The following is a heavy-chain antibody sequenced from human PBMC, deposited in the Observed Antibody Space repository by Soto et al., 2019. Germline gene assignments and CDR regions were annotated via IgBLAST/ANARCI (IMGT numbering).Heavy chain of an antibody. Sequence: PSEKLSLTCTVSGGSISSGGYYWSWIRQHPGKGLEWIGYIYYSGSTYYNPSLKSRVTISVDTSKNQFSLKLSSVTAADTAVYYCARGVMGFLEWLSPQDYYYGMAVWCQGPTVS. V-gene: IGHV4-31*03. J-gene: IGHJ6*02. CDR1: GGSISSGGYY. CDR3: ARGVMGFLEWLSPQDYYYGMAV. CDR2: IYYSGST. D-gene: IGHD3-3*01.